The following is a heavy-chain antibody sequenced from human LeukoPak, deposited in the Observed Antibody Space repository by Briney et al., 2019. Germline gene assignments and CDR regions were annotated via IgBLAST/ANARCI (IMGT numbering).Heavy chain of an antibody. Sequence: PSETLSLTCAVYGGSFSGYYWSWIRQPPGKGLEWIGEINHSGSTNYNPSLKSRVTISVDTSKNQFSLKLSSVTAADTAVYYCAGDPIGIAAAGPAPRWGQGTLVTVSS. D-gene: IGHD6-13*01. J-gene: IGHJ4*02. CDR2: INHSGST. CDR1: GGSFSGYY. CDR3: AGDPIGIAAAGPAPR. V-gene: IGHV4-34*01.